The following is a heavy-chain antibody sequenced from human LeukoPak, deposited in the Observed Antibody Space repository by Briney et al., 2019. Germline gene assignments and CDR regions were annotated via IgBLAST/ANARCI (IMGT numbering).Heavy chain of an antibody. V-gene: IGHV4-4*07. D-gene: IGHD5-24*01. CDR2: IYTSGST. J-gene: IGHJ6*02. CDR1: GGSISSYY. Sequence: PSETLSLTCTVSGGSISSYYWSWIRQPAGKGLEWIGRIYTSGSTNYNPSLKSRVTISVDTSKNQFSLKLSSVTAADTAVYYCARLGIGEMATMAHYYYYGMDVWGQGTTVTVSS. CDR3: ARLGIGEMATMAHYYYYGMDV.